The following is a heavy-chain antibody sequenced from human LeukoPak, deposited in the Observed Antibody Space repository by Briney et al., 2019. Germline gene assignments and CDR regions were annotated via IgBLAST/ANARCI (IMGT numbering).Heavy chain of an antibody. CDR2: IIPILGIA. Sequence: ASVKVSCKASGGTFSSYAISWVRQAPGQGLEWMGRIIPILGIANYAQKFQGRVTITADKSTSIAYMELSSLRSEDTAVYYCARSSAENWYSSSWYGGNDYWGQGTLVTVSS. D-gene: IGHD6-13*01. CDR1: GGTFSSYA. J-gene: IGHJ4*02. CDR3: ARSSAENWYSSSWYGGNDY. V-gene: IGHV1-69*04.